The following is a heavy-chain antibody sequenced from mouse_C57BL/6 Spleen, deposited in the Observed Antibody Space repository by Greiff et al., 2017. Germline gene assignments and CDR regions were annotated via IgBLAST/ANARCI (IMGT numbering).Heavy chain of an antibody. D-gene: IGHD1-1*01. CDR2: IHPNSGST. CDR1: GYTFTSYW. Sequence: QVQLQQPGAELVKPGASVKLSCKASGYTFTSYWMHWVKQRPGQGLEWIGMIHPNSGSTNYNEKFKSKATLTVDKSSSTAYMQLSSLTSEDSAVYYCSRENGSSPKDFDYWGQGTTLTVSS. V-gene: IGHV1-64*01. J-gene: IGHJ2*01. CDR3: SRENGSSPKDFDY.